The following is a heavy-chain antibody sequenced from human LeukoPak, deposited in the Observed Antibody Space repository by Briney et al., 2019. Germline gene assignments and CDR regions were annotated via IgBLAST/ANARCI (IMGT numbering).Heavy chain of an antibody. V-gene: IGHV4-30-2*01. CDR3: ASNLDDYGDYQNY. CDR1: GGSISSGGYS. CDR2: IYHSGST. J-gene: IGHJ4*02. D-gene: IGHD4-17*01. Sequence: SETLSLTCAVSGGSISSGGYSWSWIRQPPGKGLEWIGYIYHSGSTYYNPSLKSRVTISVDTSKNQFSLKLSSVTAADTAVYYCASNLDDYGDYQNYWGQGTLVTVSS.